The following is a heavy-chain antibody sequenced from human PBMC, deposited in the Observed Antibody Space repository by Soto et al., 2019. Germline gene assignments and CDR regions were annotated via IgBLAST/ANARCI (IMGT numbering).Heavy chain of an antibody. CDR2: IYDTGTT. CDR1: GASVGSGSYY. CDR3: ARVEDYGDYFDY. V-gene: IGHV4-61*01. Sequence: QVQLQESGPGLVKPSETLSLTCTVSGASVGSGSYYWSWVRQPPGRGLEWIGYIYDTGTTNYNPSLKSRVTMSVDTSKNQFSLKLNSLTAADTAVYYCARVEDYGDYFDYWGQGTLVTVSS. D-gene: IGHD4-17*01. J-gene: IGHJ4*02.